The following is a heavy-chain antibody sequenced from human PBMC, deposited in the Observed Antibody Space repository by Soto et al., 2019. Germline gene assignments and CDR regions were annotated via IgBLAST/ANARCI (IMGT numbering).Heavy chain of an antibody. V-gene: IGHV1-69*13. J-gene: IGHJ4*02. Sequence: SVKVSCKISGHTLTEFSIHWVRQVPGQGLEWMGGIIPVVGTPKYAQKFQGRLTITADESTTTVQMQLSSLRSEDTAVYYCARDRDYYYQSSAYYRFDNWGQGTLVTVSS. CDR2: IIPVVGTP. D-gene: IGHD3-10*01. CDR1: GHTLTEFS. CDR3: ARDRDYYYQSSAYYRFDN.